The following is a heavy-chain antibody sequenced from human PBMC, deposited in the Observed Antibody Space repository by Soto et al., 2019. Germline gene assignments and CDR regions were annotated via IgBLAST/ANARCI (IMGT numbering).Heavy chain of an antibody. J-gene: IGHJ4*02. CDR3: ARDLGVHSGYDLAPSTPDY. CDR2: ISSSSSYI. Sequence: GGSLRLSCAASGFTFSSYSMNWVRQAPGKGLEWVSSISSSSSYIYYADSVKGRFTISRDNAKNSLYLQMNSLRAEDTAVYYCARDLGVHSGYDLAPSTPDYWGQGTLVTVSS. D-gene: IGHD5-12*01. V-gene: IGHV3-21*01. CDR1: GFTFSSYS.